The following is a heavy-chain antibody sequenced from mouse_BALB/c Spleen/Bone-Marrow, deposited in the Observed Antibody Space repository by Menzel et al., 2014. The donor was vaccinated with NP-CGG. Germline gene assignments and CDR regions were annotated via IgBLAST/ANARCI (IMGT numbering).Heavy chain of an antibody. Sequence: VMLVESGPELVKPGASVRISCKASGYTFTSYYVHWVRRRPGQGLEWIGWIYPGDFNTKYNEKFKGKATLTADKSSXTASMQVSSLTSEDSAVYFCARKSQRAYDSMNYWGQGTSVTVSS. CDR3: ARKSQRAYDSMNY. D-gene: IGHD2-4*01. V-gene: IGHV1S56*01. J-gene: IGHJ4*01. CDR1: GYTFTSYY. CDR2: IYPGDFNT.